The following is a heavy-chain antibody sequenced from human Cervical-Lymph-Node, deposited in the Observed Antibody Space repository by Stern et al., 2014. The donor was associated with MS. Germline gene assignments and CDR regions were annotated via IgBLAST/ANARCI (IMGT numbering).Heavy chain of an antibody. J-gene: IGHJ4*02. D-gene: IGHD3-10*01. CDR1: GGSISSGDYY. Sequence: QVQLQESGPGLVKPSQTLSLTCTVSGGSISSGDYYWSWIRQPPGKGLEWIGYISYRGSTYYNPSLKSRDTISIDTSQNQFSLKLSSVTAADTAVYYCATLAEFPSLSYFASWGQGTLVTVSS. CDR2: ISYRGST. CDR3: ATLAEFPSLSYFAS. V-gene: IGHV4-30-4*01.